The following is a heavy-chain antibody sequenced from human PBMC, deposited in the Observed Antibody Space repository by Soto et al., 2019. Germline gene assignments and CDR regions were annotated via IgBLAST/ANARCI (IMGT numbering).Heavy chain of an antibody. CDR1: GGSISSGGYY. Sequence: QVQLQESGPGLVKPSQTLSLTCTVSGGSISSGGYYWTWIRQHPGKGLEWIGYNFYSGITYYNPSIKSRVTNSLDTSKNQFSLKLSSVTAADTAVYYCGRGSSIAGLYYGMDVWGQGTTVTVSS. J-gene: IGHJ6*02. CDR3: GRGSSIAGLYYGMDV. V-gene: IGHV4-31*03. CDR2: NFYSGIT. D-gene: IGHD6-6*01.